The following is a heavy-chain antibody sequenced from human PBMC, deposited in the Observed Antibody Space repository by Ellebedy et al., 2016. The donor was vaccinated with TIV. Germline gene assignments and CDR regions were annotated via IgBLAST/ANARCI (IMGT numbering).Heavy chain of an antibody. CDR2: IYPGDSDT. D-gene: IGHD3-10*01. V-gene: IGHV5-51*01. CDR3: ARLMGAVEYYGSGRGIDV. Sequence: GESLKISCKGSGYSFTSYWIGWVRQMPGKGLEWMGIIYPGDSDTRYSPSFQGQVTISADKSISTAYLQWSSLKASDTAMYYCARLMGAVEYYGSGRGIDVWGQGTTVTVSS. CDR1: GYSFTSYW. J-gene: IGHJ6*02.